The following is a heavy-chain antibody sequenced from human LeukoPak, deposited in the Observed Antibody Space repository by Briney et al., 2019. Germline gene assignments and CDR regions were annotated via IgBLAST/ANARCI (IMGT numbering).Heavy chain of an antibody. D-gene: IGHD1-1*01. Sequence: SETLSLTCTVSGASISGDSNFFWGWNRQPPGKGLDWIGIIYYSGTTYYNPSLESRVTIFVDTSKNLFSLRLTSVTAADTAVYYCARHRRVTNWYVDFWGQGTLLTVSS. CDR2: IYYSGTT. CDR3: ARHRRVTNWYVDF. CDR1: GASISGDSNFF. J-gene: IGHJ4*02. V-gene: IGHV4-39*01.